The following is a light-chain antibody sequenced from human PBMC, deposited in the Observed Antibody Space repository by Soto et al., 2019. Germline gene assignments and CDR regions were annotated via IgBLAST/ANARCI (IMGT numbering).Light chain of an antibody. V-gene: IGKV1-39*01. Sequence: IQMTQSPSSLSASVGDRVTITCRASQSVSNYLNWYQQIVGKAPQLLIYFASTLQKGVPSRFSGSGSETDFTLTISSLQPEDFATYFCQQSYTTPLPFGGGTNVDIK. CDR3: QQSYTTPLP. CDR2: FAS. CDR1: QSVSNY. J-gene: IGKJ4*01.